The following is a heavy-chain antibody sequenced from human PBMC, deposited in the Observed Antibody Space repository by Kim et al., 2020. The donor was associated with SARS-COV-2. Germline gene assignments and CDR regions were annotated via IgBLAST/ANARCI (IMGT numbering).Heavy chain of an antibody. J-gene: IGHJ3*02. D-gene: IGHD5-18*01. CDR3: ARSGDSTYAFDI. Sequence: DYAVAVKSRITVNPATSKNQFSLQLNSVSPDDTAVYYCARSGDSTYAFDIWGQGTMVTVSS. V-gene: IGHV6-1*01.